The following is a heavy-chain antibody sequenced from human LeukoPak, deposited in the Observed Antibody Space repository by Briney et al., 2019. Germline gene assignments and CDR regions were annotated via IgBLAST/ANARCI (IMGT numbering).Heavy chain of an antibody. CDR1: GGSISSSSYY. Sequence: SETLSLTCTVSGGSISSSSYYWGWIRQPPGKGLEWTGSIYYSGSTYYNPSLKSRVTISVDTSKNQFSLKLSSVTAADTAVYYCASFRYSGSYSDYWGQGTLVTVSS. D-gene: IGHD1-26*01. CDR3: ASFRYSGSYSDY. CDR2: IYYSGST. J-gene: IGHJ4*02. V-gene: IGHV4-39*01.